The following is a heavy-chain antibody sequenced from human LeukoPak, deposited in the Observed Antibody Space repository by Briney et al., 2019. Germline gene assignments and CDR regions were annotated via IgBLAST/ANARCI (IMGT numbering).Heavy chain of an antibody. D-gene: IGHD6-19*01. CDR1: GGSFSGYY. CDR3: AGGRGSGWYYFDY. Sequence: SETLSLTCAVYGGSFSGYYWSWIRQPPGKGLEWIGEINHSGSTNYNPSLKSRVTISVDTSKNLFSLKLSSVTAADTAVYYCAGGRGSGWYYFDYWGQGTLVTVSS. J-gene: IGHJ4*02. CDR2: INHSGST. V-gene: IGHV4-34*01.